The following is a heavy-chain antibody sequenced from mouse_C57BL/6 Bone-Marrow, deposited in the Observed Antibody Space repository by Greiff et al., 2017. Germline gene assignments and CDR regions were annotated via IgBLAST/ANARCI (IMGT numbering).Heavy chain of an antibody. CDR2: IYPRSGNT. V-gene: IGHV1-81*01. CDR3: AKYSSDYVWFAY. D-gene: IGHD3-2*02. Sequence: VQLQQSGAELARPGASVKLSCKASGYTFTSYGISWVKQRTGQGLEWIGEIYPRSGNTYSNEKFKGKATLTADKSSSPAYMELLSLTSDDSAVYFCAKYSSDYVWFAYWGQGTLVTVSA. CDR1: GYTFTSYG. J-gene: IGHJ3*01.